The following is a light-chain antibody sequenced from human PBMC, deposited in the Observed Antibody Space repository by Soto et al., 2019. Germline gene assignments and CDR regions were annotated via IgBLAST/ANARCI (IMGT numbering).Light chain of an antibody. V-gene: IGKV3D-20*02. CDR1: QSLTNTD. CDR2: GAA. J-gene: IGKJ5*01. CDR3: QQSSNWPPEIT. Sequence: IVLTQSPGTLSLSPGERATLSCRASQSLTNTDVAWYQQRPGQSPRLLIFGAAVRATGIPERFSGSGSGTDFILTISSLLPEDFAVYYCQQSSNWPPEITFGQGTRLEIK.